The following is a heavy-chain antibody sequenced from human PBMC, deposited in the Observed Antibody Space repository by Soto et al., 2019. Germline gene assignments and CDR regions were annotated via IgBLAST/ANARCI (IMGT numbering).Heavy chain of an antibody. D-gene: IGHD6-19*01. Sequence: QVQLQESGPGLVKPSETLSLTCTVSGGSISSYYWRWIRQPPGKGLEWIGYIYYSGSTNYNPSLKSRVTISVDTSKNQFSLKLSSVTAADTAVYYCARCDSSGWYSIDYWGQGTLVTVSS. CDR1: GGSISSYY. J-gene: IGHJ4*02. CDR2: IYYSGST. V-gene: IGHV4-59*01. CDR3: ARCDSSGWYSIDY.